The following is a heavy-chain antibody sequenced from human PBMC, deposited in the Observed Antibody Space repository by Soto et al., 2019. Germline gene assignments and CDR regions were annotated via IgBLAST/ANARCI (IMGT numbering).Heavy chain of an antibody. CDR2: FYYTGST. Sequence: QLQLQESGPGLVKTSETLALTCSVSGGSITSSSYYWGWIRQPPGKGLEWIGSFYYTGSTYYSSSLKSRVTISVATPKNQLSLKLSYVTAADTAVYYCARGWKGWNDVVHYYYSLDVWGHGTTVTVSS. CDR3: ARGWKGWNDVVHYYYSLDV. D-gene: IGHD1-1*01. V-gene: IGHV4-39*01. CDR1: GGSITSSSYY. J-gene: IGHJ6*02.